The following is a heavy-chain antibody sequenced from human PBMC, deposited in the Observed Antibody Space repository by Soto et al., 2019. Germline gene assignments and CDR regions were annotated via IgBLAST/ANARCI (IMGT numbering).Heavy chain of an antibody. CDR3: ARPSYGSGSPFDY. D-gene: IGHD3-10*01. V-gene: IGHV3-53*01. J-gene: IGHJ4*02. CDR2: IYSGGST. CDR1: GFTVSSNY. Sequence: GGSLRLSCAASGFTVSSNYMSWVRQAPGKGLGWVSVIYSGGSTYYADSVKGRFTISRDNSKNTLYLQMNSLRAEDTAVYYCARPSYGSGSPFDYWGQGTLVTVSS.